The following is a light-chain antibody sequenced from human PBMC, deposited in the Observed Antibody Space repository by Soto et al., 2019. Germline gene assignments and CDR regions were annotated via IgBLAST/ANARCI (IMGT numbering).Light chain of an antibody. Sequence: QPVLTQSSSASASLGSSVRLTCSLSSGHSSYIIAWHQHQPGKAPQYLMKLEGSGAYNKGSGVPDRSSGSSSGADRYLTISNLHFEDEANYYCETWDRNSWVFGGGTKVTVL. CDR3: ETWDRNSWV. CDR1: SGHSSYI. J-gene: IGLJ3*02. V-gene: IGLV4-60*02. CDR2: LEGSGAY.